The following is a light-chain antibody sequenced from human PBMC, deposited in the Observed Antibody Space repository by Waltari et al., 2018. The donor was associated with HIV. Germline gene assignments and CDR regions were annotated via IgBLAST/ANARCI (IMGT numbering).Light chain of an antibody. CDR2: GNS. CDR1: SSNIGAGFD. V-gene: IGLV1-40*01. J-gene: IGLJ2*01. CDR3: QSYDRSLSGYVV. Sequence: QSLLTQPPSVSGAPGQRVTISCTGSSSNIGAGFDVHWSQQLPGTVPKLLIYGNSNRPSGGPHRFSGSKSGTSASLAITGLQAEDEADYYCQSYDRSLSGYVVFGGGTKLTVL.